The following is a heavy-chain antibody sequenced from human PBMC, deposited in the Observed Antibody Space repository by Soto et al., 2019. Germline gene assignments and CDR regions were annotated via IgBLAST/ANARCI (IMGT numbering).Heavy chain of an antibody. Sequence: VQLVQPGAEVKKPGASVKVSCKASGYTFTSYGISWVRQAPGQGLEWMGWISAHNGNTNYAQKLQGRVTMTTDRSTSTANMELRSLRSDDTAVYFCASGLNSGLCDYWGQGTLVTVSS. CDR1: GYTFTSYG. CDR2: ISAHNGNT. CDR3: ASGLNSGLCDY. V-gene: IGHV1-18*01. D-gene: IGHD3-9*01. J-gene: IGHJ4*02.